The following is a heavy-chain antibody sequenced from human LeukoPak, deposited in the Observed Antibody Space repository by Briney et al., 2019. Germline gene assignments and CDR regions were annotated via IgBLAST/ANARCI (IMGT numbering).Heavy chain of an antibody. J-gene: IGHJ6*03. CDR1: GFTFTNYG. CDR3: ARDFGALSSPAYYYYYMDV. Sequence: GGSLRLSCVASGFTFTNYGMNWVRQAPGKGLEWVSGIVGSGVTTYYADSVKGRFTISRDNAKNSLYLQMNSLRAEDTAVYYCARDFGALSSPAYYYYYMDVWGKGTTVTVSS. CDR2: IVGSGVTT. D-gene: IGHD3-16*01. V-gene: IGHV3-48*04.